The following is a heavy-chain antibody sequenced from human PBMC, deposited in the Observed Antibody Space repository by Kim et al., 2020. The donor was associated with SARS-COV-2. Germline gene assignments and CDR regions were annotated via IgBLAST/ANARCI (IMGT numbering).Heavy chain of an antibody. J-gene: IGHJ6*02. Sequence: GGSLRLSCAVPAFTFHQYAVHWVRQTPWKGLEWVSGFSLDTDRIDYADSVRGRFTISRDTATSTIHLQMDSLRVEDTALYYCTKDIKAGGADVWGQGTTVTVSS. CDR3: TKDIKAGGADV. CDR2: FSLDTDRI. CDR1: AFTFHQYA. V-gene: IGHV3-9*01.